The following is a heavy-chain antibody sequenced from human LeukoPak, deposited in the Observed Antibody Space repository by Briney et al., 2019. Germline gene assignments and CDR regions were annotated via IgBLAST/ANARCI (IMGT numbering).Heavy chain of an antibody. CDR2: IYWNDDK. Sequence: SGPTLVKPTQTLTLACTFSGFSLSTNGVGVGWIRQPPGKALEWLALIYWNDDKRYSPSLKSRLTITKDTSKNQVVLIMTNMDPVDTATYYCAHRQVVATHFDYWGQGTLVTVSS. J-gene: IGHJ4*02. CDR3: AHRQVVATHFDY. D-gene: IGHD2-15*01. V-gene: IGHV2-5*01. CDR1: GFSLSTNGVG.